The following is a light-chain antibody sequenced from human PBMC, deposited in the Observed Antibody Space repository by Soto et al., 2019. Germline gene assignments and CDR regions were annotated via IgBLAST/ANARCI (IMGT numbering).Light chain of an antibody. V-gene: IGLV2-14*01. Sequence: QSVLTQPASVSGSPGQSIIISCTGTSTDVGGYDFVSWYQQHPGTAPKLIIFVNNNRPSGVPDRFSGSKSGTSASLAITGLQAEDEADYYCQSYDSSLSGVVFGGGTKLTVL. CDR1: STDVGGYDF. CDR3: QSYDSSLSGVV. J-gene: IGLJ3*02. CDR2: VNN.